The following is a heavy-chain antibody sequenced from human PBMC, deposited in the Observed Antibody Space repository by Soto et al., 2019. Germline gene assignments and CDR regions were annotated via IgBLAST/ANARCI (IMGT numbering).Heavy chain of an antibody. CDR1: GGSISSGGYY. V-gene: IGHV4-31*03. D-gene: IGHD6-6*01. CDR2: IYYSGST. Sequence: SETLSLTCTVSGGSISSGGYYWSWIRQHPGKGLEWIGYIYYSGSTYYNLSLKSRVTISVDTSKNQFSLKLSSVTAADTAVYYCAAEYSSSDKYYFDYWGQGTLVTVSS. J-gene: IGHJ4*02. CDR3: AAEYSSSDKYYFDY.